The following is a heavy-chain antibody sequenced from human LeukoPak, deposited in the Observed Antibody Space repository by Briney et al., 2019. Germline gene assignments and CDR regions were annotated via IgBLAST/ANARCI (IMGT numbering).Heavy chain of an antibody. V-gene: IGHV1-46*01. Sequence: AXVKVSCRASGYXFSHYYLHWVRQAPGQGREWMGIINLRGNATNYAPQFQGRGTMTRDGDTNTVYMEMSTLRSEDSAMYYCATTPPNSYGMDVWGQGTTVTVSS. CDR1: GYXFSHYY. CDR2: INLRGNAT. D-gene: IGHD3-10*01. CDR3: ATTPPNSYGMDV. J-gene: IGHJ6*02.